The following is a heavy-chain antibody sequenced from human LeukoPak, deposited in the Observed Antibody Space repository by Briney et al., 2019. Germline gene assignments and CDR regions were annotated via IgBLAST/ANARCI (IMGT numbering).Heavy chain of an antibody. CDR2: IYSGGRT. CDR3: ASPSGLDAFDI. CDR1: GFTVDSNY. J-gene: IGHJ3*02. Sequence: GGSLRLSCAASGFTVDSNYMSWVRQAPGKGLEWVSVIYSGGRTYYADSVKGRFTISRDYSKNTVYLQMNSLRAEDTAVYYCASPSGLDAFDIWGQGTMVTVSP. D-gene: IGHD2-15*01. V-gene: IGHV3-66*01.